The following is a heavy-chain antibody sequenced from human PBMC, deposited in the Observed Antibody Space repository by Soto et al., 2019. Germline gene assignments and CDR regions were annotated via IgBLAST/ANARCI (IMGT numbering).Heavy chain of an antibody. Sequence: ASVKVSCKASGYTFTSYGISWVRQAPGQGLEWMGWISAYNGNTSYAQKLQGRVTMTTDTSTSTAYMELRSLRSDDTAVYYCARVAMITFGGVIAHWGQGTLVTVSS. D-gene: IGHD3-16*01. J-gene: IGHJ4*02. CDR2: ISAYNGNT. V-gene: IGHV1-18*01. CDR1: GYTFTSYG. CDR3: ARVAMITFGGVIAH.